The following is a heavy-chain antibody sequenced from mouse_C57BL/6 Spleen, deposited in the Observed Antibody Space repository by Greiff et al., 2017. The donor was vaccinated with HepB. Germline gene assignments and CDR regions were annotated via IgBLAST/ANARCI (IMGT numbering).Heavy chain of an antibody. V-gene: IGHV1-81*01. CDR2: IYPRSGNT. D-gene: IGHD2-4*01. CDR3: ASPLDYHPSWFAY. CDR1: GYTFTSYG. J-gene: IGHJ3*01. Sequence: QVQLQQSGAELARPGASVKLSCKASGYTFTSYGISWVKQRTGQGLEWIGEIYPRSGNTYYNEKFKGKATLTADKSSSTAYMELRSLTSEDSAVYFCASPLDYHPSWFAYWGQGTLVTVSA.